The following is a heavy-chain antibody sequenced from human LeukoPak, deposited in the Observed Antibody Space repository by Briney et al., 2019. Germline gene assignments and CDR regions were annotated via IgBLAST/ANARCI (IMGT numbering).Heavy chain of an antibody. Sequence: PSEPLSLPCTVSGGPLNRGTYHWRRIPRPPAKGLEWNGYIYCSGSTNYNPSLKSRVTISIDTSKNQFSLKLSSVTAADTAVYYCARDRVRGNANPYFDYWGQGTLVTVSS. D-gene: IGHD1-1*01. V-gene: IGHV4-61*01. CDR2: IYCSGST. CDR3: ARDRVRGNANPYFDY. CDR1: GGPLNRGTYH. J-gene: IGHJ4*02.